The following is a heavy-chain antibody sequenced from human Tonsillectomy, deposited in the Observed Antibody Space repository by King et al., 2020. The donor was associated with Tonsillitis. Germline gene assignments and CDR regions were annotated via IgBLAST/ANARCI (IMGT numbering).Heavy chain of an antibody. CDR1: GGSFSVYS. CDR3: ARGHSEIFGVAFVPPTYLDF. Sequence: VQLQQWGAGLLKSSETLSLTCAVYGGSFSVYSWNWIRQTPGEGLEWIGQITQSGSAYYTPSLKSRATLSVDPSKNQFSLRLNSLSAADTAMYYCARGHSEIFGVAFVPPTYLDFWGQGTLVTVSS. J-gene: IGHJ4*02. D-gene: IGHD3-3*01. CDR2: ITQSGSA. V-gene: IGHV4-34*01.